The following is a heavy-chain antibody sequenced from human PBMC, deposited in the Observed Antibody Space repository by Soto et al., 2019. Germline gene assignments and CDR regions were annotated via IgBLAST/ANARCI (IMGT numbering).Heavy chain of an antibody. CDR2: ISYTETT. CDR3: VSRLILGFPHGPSDY. V-gene: IGHV4-39*01. Sequence: SETLSHSCSVSRGSIRSGSYYWAWIRQTPGKGLEWIATISYTETTYYNPSLKRRVAISVDLSKNQFSLRLNSMTAADTAVYYCVSRLILGFPHGPSDYCGQGALVSLSS. J-gene: IGHJ4*02. D-gene: IGHD3-16*01. CDR1: RGSIRSGSYY.